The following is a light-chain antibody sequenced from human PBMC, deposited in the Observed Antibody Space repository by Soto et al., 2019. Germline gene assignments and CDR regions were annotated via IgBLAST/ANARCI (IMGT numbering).Light chain of an antibody. CDR2: AAS. J-gene: IGKJ3*01. CDR3: QQYGTPLYT. V-gene: IGKV3-20*01. Sequence: IVLTQSPGTLSLSPGERATLSCGASQSVTNNFLAWYQQKPGQAPRLLLYAASSRATGVPDRFSGSCSGADFTLIISRVEAGDFAVYCCQQYGTPLYTFGPGTKVDIK. CDR1: QSVTNNF.